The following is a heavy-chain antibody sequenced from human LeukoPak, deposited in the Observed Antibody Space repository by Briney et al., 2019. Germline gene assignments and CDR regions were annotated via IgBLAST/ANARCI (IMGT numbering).Heavy chain of an antibody. Sequence: GGSLRLSCAASGFTFSSYSMNWVRQAPWKGLEWVSSISSSSSYIYYADSVKGRFTISRDNAKNSLYLQMNSLRAEDTAVYYCARGTRVAANLHTAWGQGTLVTVSS. J-gene: IGHJ5*02. CDR3: ARGTRVAANLHTA. V-gene: IGHV3-21*01. CDR1: GFTFSSYS. CDR2: ISSSSSYI. D-gene: IGHD2-15*01.